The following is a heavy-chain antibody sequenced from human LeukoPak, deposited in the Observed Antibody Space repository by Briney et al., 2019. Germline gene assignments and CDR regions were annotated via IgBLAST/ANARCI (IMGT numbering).Heavy chain of an antibody. V-gene: IGHV3-66*01. CDR3: AKDQGYYYDSSGYYPFQH. CDR1: GFTVSSKY. CDR2: IYSGGST. Sequence: GGSLRLSCAASGFTVSSKYMSWVRQAPGKGLEWVSVIYSGGSTYYADSVKGRFTISRDNSKNTLYLQMNSLRAEDTAVYYCAKDQGYYYDSSGYYPFQHWGQGTLVTVSS. D-gene: IGHD3-22*01. J-gene: IGHJ1*01.